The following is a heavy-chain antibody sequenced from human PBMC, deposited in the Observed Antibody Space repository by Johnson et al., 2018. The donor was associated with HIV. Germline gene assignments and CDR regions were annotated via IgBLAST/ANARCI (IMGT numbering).Heavy chain of an antibody. V-gene: IGHV3-66*03. CDR1: GFTVSSNY. CDR3: ARARNWNDDDAFDI. CDR2: IYSGGST. Sequence: EQLVESGGGLIQPGGSLRLSCAASGFTVSSNYMSWVRQAPGKGLEWVSVIYSGGSTYYADSVKGRFTISRDNSKNTLYLQMNSLRAEDTAVYYCARARNWNDDDAFDIWGQGTMVTVSS. D-gene: IGHD1-1*01. J-gene: IGHJ3*02.